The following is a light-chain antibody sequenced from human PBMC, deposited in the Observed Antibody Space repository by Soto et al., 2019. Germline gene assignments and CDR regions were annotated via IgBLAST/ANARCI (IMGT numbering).Light chain of an antibody. CDR1: SSNIGSNT. J-gene: IGLJ3*02. CDR3: AAWDDSLNGRV. CDR2: SNN. Sequence: QSVLTQPPSASGTPGQRVTISCSGSSSNIGSNTVSWYQQLPLSAPKLLIYSNNQRPSGVPDRFSGSKSATSASLAISGFQSEDEADYYCAAWDDSLNGRVFGGGTKLTVL. V-gene: IGLV1-44*01.